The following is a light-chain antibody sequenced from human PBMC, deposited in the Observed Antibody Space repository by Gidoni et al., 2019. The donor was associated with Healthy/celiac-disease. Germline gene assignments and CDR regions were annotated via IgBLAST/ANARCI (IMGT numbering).Light chain of an antibody. CDR3: SSYTSSSTLYV. J-gene: IGLJ1*01. Sequence: QSALTQPASVSGSPGQSITISCTGTSSDVGGYNYVSWDQQHPGKAPKLMIYEVSNRPSGVPDRFSGSKSGNTASLTISGLQAEDEADYYCSSYTSSSTLYVFGTGTKVTVL. CDR1: SSDVGGYNY. V-gene: IGLV2-14*01. CDR2: EVS.